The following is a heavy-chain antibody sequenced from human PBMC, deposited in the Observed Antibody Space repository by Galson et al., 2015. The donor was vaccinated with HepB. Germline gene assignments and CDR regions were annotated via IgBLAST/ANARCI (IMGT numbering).Heavy chain of an antibody. Sequence: SLRLPCAVSGFTVSKYYVSWVRQTPGKGLEWVSFINSGGSAYYADSVKGRFTISRDNSKNTLYLQMNSLRPEDTAVYYCAGDWGTSGWLHWGQGTLVTVSS. J-gene: IGHJ4*02. CDR2: INSGGSA. V-gene: IGHV3-53*05. CDR3: AGDWGTSGWLH. CDR1: GFTVSKYY. D-gene: IGHD6-19*01.